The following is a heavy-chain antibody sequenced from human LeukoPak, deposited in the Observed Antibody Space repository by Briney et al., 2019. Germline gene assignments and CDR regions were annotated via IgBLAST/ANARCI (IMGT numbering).Heavy chain of an antibody. J-gene: IGHJ4*02. V-gene: IGHV3-30*02. Sequence: PGGSLRLSCVAPGFTFSSYAMHWVRQAPGKGLEWVAFIWYDGSNKDYTDSVKGRFTISRANAKNRLHLQMSSLRAEDTAVYYCAKDYRGYHDGSPWDYWGQGTLVTVSS. CDR2: IWYDGSNK. CDR1: GFTFSSYA. CDR3: AKDYRGYHDGSPWDY. D-gene: IGHD3-22*01.